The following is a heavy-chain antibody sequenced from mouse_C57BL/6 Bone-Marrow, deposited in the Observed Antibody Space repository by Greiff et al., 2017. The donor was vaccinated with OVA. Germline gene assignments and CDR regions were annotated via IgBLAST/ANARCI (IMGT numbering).Heavy chain of an antibody. Sequence: EVQRVESGGGLVKPGGSLKLSCAASGFTFSSYAMSWVRQTPEKRLEWVATISDGGSYTYYPDNVKGRFTISRDNAKNNLYLQMSHLKSEDTAMYYCAREVTLFDYWGQGTTLTVSS. V-gene: IGHV5-4*01. CDR3: AREVTLFDY. J-gene: IGHJ2*01. CDR2: ISDGGSYT. D-gene: IGHD2-13*01. CDR1: GFTFSSYA.